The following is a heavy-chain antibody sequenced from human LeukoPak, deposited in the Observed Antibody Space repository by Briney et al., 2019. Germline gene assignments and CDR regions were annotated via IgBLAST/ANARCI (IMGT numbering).Heavy chain of an antibody. CDR2: ISSNGGST. CDR1: GFTFSSYA. Sequence: AGGSLRLSCSASGFTFSSYAMHWVRQAPGKGLEYVSAISSNGGSTYYADSVKGRFTISRDNSKNTLYLRMSSLRAEDTAVYYCVKELVDYYYYYGMDVWGKGTTVTVSS. V-gene: IGHV3-64D*06. CDR3: VKELVDYYYYYGMDV. J-gene: IGHJ6*04.